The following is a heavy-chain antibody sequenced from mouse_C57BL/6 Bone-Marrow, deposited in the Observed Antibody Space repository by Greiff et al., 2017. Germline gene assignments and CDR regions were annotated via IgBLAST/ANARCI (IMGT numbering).Heavy chain of an antibody. Sequence: VQLKESGPELVKPGASVKISCKASGYTFTDYYMNWVKQSHGKSLEWIGDINPNNGGTSYNQKFKGKATLTVDKSSSTAYMELRSLTSEDSAVYYWASSSPYYTWFAYWGQGTLVTVSA. V-gene: IGHV1-26*01. CDR3: ASSSPYYTWFAY. J-gene: IGHJ3*01. D-gene: IGHD2-12*01. CDR2: INPNNGGT. CDR1: GYTFTDYY.